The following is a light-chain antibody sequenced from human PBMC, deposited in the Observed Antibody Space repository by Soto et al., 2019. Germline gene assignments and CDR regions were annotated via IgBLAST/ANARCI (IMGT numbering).Light chain of an antibody. CDR1: QSVLHNSNNLNY. J-gene: IGKJ2*01. CDR2: WAS. V-gene: IGKV4-1*01. CDR3: QQYYLIPHT. Sequence: DIVMTQSQDSLAVSLGERASINCKSSQSVLHNSNNLNYLAWYQQKPGQPPKLLIYWASTRESGVPDRFSGRGSGTDLPLTISSLQAEDVAVYYGQQYYLIPHTFGQGTRL.